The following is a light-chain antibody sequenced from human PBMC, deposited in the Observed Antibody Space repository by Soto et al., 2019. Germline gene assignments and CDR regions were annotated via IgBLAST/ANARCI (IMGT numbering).Light chain of an antibody. CDR1: SSDVGGYNY. CDR2: DVS. Sequence: QSVLTQSASVSGSPGQSITISCTGTSSDVGGYNYVSWYQQHPGKAPKLIIYDVSNRPSGVSIRFSGSKSDNTASLTISGLQPEDEADYHCSSYTTSNTRQIVFGTGTKVTVL. V-gene: IGLV2-14*01. J-gene: IGLJ1*01. CDR3: SSYTTSNTRQIV.